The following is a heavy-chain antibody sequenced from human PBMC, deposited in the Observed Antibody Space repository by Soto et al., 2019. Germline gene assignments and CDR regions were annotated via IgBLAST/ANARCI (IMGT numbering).Heavy chain of an antibody. CDR2: ISYDGSNK. V-gene: IGHV3-30*18. D-gene: IGHD6-19*01. J-gene: IGHJ6*02. Sequence: GGSLRLSCAASGFTFSSYGMHWVRQAPGKGLEWVAVISYDGSNKYYADSVKGRFTISRDNSKNTLYLQMNSLRAEDTAVYYCAKDGLVWLVQDYYYGMDVWGQGTTVTVSS. CDR1: GFTFSSYG. CDR3: AKDGLVWLVQDYYYGMDV.